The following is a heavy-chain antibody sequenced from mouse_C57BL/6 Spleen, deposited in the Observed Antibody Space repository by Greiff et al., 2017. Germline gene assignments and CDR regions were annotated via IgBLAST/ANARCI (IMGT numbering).Heavy chain of an antibody. Sequence: VQLQQSGAELARPGASVKMSCKASGYTFTSYTMHWVKQRPGQGLEWIGYINPSSGYTKYNQKFKDTATLTADKSSSTAYMQLSSLTSEDAAVYYCARVIKDAMDYWGQGTSVTVSS. CDR3: ARVIKDAMDY. D-gene: IGHD2-4*01. CDR1: GYTFTSYT. V-gene: IGHV1-4*01. J-gene: IGHJ4*01. CDR2: INPSSGYT.